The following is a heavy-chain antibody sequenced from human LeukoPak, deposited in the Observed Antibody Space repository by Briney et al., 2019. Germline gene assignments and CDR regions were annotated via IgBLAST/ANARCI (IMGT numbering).Heavy chain of an antibody. CDR2: INPSGGST. CDR1: GYTFTSYY. V-gene: IGHV1-46*01. CDR3: ATLTGPYSGSYYGSFDY. Sequence: ASVKVSCKASGYTFTSYYMHWVRQAPGQGLEWMRIINPSGGSTSYAQKFQGRVTMTRDTSTSTVYMELSSLRSEDTAVYYCATLTGPYSGSYYGSFDYWGQGTLVTVSS. J-gene: IGHJ4*02. D-gene: IGHD1-26*01.